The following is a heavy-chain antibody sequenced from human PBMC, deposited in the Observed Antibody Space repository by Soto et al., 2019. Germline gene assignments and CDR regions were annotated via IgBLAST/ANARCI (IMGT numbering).Heavy chain of an antibody. V-gene: IGHV4-59*01. Sequence: PSETLSLTCTVSGGSISSYFYIWVRQPPGKRLEWIGSVYYTGTTDYNPSLKSRVTISVDTSKTQFSLNLRSVTAADTAVYYWARDLAAVPRALDYCGRGTLGTSSS. CDR1: GGSISSYF. D-gene: IGHD6-13*01. CDR2: VYYTGTT. J-gene: IGHJ4*02. CDR3: ARDLAAVPRALDY.